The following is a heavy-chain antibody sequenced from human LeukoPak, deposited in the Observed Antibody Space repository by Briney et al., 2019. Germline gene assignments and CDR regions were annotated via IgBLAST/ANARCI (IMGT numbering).Heavy chain of an antibody. J-gene: IGHJ5*02. CDR3: ARGSRDSGYSLPFDP. V-gene: IGHV1-3*01. D-gene: IGHD3-22*01. CDR1: GYTFTSYA. Sequence: ASVKVSCKASGYTFTSYAMHWVRQAPGQRLEWMGWINAGNGNTKYSQKFQGRVTITRDTSASTAYMELSNLRSEDTAVYYCARGSRDSGYSLPFDPWGQGTLVTVSS. CDR2: INAGNGNT.